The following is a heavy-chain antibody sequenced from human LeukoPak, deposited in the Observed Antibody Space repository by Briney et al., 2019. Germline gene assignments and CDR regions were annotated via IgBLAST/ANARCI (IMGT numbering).Heavy chain of an antibody. Sequence: VASVKVSCKASGGTFSSYAISWVRQAPGQGLEWMGGIIPIFGTANYAQKFQGRVTITADKSTSTAYMELSSLRSEDTAVYYCARDRGSSSYDYWGQGTLVTVSS. CDR3: ARDRGSSSYDY. D-gene: IGHD6-13*01. CDR2: IIPIFGTA. CDR1: GGTFSSYA. J-gene: IGHJ4*02. V-gene: IGHV1-69*06.